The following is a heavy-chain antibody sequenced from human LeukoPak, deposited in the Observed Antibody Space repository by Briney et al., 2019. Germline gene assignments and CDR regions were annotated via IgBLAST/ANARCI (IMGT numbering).Heavy chain of an antibody. Sequence: PGGSLRLSCAGSGFIFRNYWMSWVRQAPGKGLEWVANIKQDGSEIYYGDSVRGRFTISRDNAKNSLYLQMNNLRAEDTAVYHCARVGTIFGAVTGIDVWGQGTTVTVSS. CDR1: GFIFRNYW. CDR3: ARVGTIFGAVTGIDV. J-gene: IGHJ6*02. CDR2: IKQDGSEI. D-gene: IGHD3-3*01. V-gene: IGHV3-7*01.